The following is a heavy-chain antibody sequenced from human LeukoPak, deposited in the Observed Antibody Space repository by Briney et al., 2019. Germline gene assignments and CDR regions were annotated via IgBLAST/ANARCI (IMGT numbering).Heavy chain of an antibody. V-gene: IGHV4-59*11. CDR2: IYYSGST. J-gene: IGHJ4*02. D-gene: IGHD3-3*01. CDR3: ARTGSSEWDFDY. Sequence: SETLSLTCIVSGGSISSHYWSWIRQPPGKGLEWIGYIYYSGSTNYNPSLKSRVTISVDTSKNQFSLKLSSVTAADTAVYYCARTGSSEWDFDYWGQGTLVTVSS. CDR1: GGSISSHY.